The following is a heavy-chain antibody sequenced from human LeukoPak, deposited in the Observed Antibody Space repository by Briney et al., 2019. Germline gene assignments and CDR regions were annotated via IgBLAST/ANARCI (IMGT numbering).Heavy chain of an antibody. V-gene: IGHV1-69*01. D-gene: IGHD6-13*01. CDR1: GGTFSSYA. Sequence: ASVKVSCKASGGTFSSYAISWVRQAPGQGLEWMGGIIPIFGTANYAQKFQGRVTITADEYTSTAYMELSSLRSEDTAVYYCARVLYSSSWTYNWFDPWGQGTLVTVSS. J-gene: IGHJ5*02. CDR2: IIPIFGTA. CDR3: ARVLYSSSWTYNWFDP.